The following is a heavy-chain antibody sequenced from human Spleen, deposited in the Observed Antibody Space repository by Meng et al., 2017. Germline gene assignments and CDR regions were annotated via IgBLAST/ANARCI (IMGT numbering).Heavy chain of an antibody. CDR3: ARDHFGIGWVGEFWLDP. CDR2: INPNSGVT. D-gene: IGHD3-10*01. V-gene: IGHV1-2*02. J-gene: IGHJ5*02. CDR1: GYRFTDYY. Sequence: GELAQSGAEVKRPGASVRVSCQASGYRFTDYYIHWVRQAPGQGLEYMGWINPNSGVTQYAQKFQGRVTMTRDAPMNTAYMDLSSLRLDDTAVYYCARDHFGIGWVGEFWLDPWGHGTLVTVSS.